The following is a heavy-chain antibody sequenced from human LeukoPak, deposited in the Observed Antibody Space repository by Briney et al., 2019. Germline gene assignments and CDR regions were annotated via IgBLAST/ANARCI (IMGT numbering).Heavy chain of an antibody. CDR3: ARGTYCSSTSCPYGYYMDV. CDR1: GFTFSDYY. CDR2: ISSSGSTI. J-gene: IGHJ6*03. V-gene: IGHV3-11*04. D-gene: IGHD2-2*01. Sequence: GGSLRLSCAASGFTFSDYYMSWIRQAPGKGLEWVSCISSSGSTIYYADSVKGRFTISRDNAKNSLYLQMNSLRAEDTAVYYCARGTYCSSTSCPYGYYMDVWGKGTTVTVSS.